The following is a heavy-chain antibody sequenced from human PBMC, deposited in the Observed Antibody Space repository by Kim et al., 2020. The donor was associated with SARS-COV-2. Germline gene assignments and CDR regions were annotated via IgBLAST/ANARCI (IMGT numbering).Heavy chain of an antibody. CDR2: INHSGST. D-gene: IGHD3-10*01. CDR3: ARGLGEAETKNWFDP. V-gene: IGHV4-34*01. Sequence: SETLSLTCAVYGGSFSGYYWSWIRQPPGKGLEWIGEINHSGSTNYNPSLKSRVTISVDTSKNQFSLKLSSVTAADTAVYYCARGLGEAETKNWFDPWGQGTLVTVSS. J-gene: IGHJ5*02. CDR1: GGSFSGYY.